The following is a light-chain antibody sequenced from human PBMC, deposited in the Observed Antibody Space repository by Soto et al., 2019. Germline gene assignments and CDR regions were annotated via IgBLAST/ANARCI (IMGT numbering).Light chain of an antibody. CDR1: QDISNY. Sequence: DIQMTQSPSSLSASVGDRVTITCQASQDISNYLNWYQQKPGKAPKLLIYDASNLETGVPSRFIGSGSGTDCTVTISSLQPADISTYYCQQYDNLPTVFGPGTKVDIK. V-gene: IGKV1-33*01. CDR3: QQYDNLPTV. J-gene: IGKJ3*01. CDR2: DAS.